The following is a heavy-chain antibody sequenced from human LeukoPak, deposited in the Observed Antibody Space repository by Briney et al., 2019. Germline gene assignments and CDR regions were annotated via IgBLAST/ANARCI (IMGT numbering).Heavy chain of an antibody. J-gene: IGHJ4*02. Sequence: GGSLRLSCAASGFTFSSYSMNWVRQAPGKGLEWVSSISSSSSYIYYADSVKGRFTISRDNAKNSLYLQMNSMRAEDTAVYYCARVELRYFDWLDYWGQGTLVTVSS. CDR1: GFTFSSYS. CDR3: ARVELRYFDWLDY. CDR2: ISSSSSYI. V-gene: IGHV3-21*01. D-gene: IGHD3-9*01.